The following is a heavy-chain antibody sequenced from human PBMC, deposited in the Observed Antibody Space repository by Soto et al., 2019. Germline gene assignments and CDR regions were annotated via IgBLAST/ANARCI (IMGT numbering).Heavy chain of an antibody. CDR1: GFTVSSNY. J-gene: IGHJ4*02. V-gene: IGHV3-53*01. CDR3: ARDPDAVAGMSL. Sequence: GGSLRLSCAASGFTVSSNYMSWVRQAPGKGLEWVSVIYSGGSTYYADSVKGRFTISRDNSKNTLYLQMNSLRAEDTAVYYCARDPDAVAGMSLWGQGTLVTVSS. CDR2: IYSGGST. D-gene: IGHD6-19*01.